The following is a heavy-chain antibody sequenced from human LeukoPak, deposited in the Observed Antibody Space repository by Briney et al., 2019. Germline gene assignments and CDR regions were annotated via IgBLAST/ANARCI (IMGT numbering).Heavy chain of an antibody. D-gene: IGHD2-15*01. CDR2: ISATGSDT. V-gene: IGHV3-23*01. Sequence: GGSLRLSCAASGFTFSSYAMSWVRQAPGKGLEWVSVISATGSDTFYADSVKGRFTISRDNSKNTLYLQMNSLRAEDTTVYYCAKRAAFCFDSWGQGTLVAVSS. CDR3: AKRAAFCFDS. J-gene: IGHJ4*02. CDR1: GFTFSSYA.